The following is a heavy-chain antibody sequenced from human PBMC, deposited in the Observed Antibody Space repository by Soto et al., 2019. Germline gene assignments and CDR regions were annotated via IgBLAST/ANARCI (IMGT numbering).Heavy chain of an antibody. CDR1: GYTLTELS. D-gene: IGHD1-26*01. Sequence: ASVKVSCKVSGYTLTELSMHWVRQAPGKGLEWMGGFDPEDGETIYAQKFQGRVTMTEDTSTDTAYMELSSLRSEDTAVYCCATVLSGSYLLGYWGQGTLVTVSS. V-gene: IGHV1-24*01. CDR2: FDPEDGET. CDR3: ATVLSGSYLLGY. J-gene: IGHJ4*02.